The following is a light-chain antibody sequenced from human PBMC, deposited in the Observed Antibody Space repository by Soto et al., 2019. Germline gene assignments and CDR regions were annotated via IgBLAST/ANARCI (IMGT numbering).Light chain of an antibody. CDR3: SSYTSSNIWV. CDR2: EVN. J-gene: IGLJ3*02. CDR1: SSDVGGYNY. Sequence: QSVLTQPPSASGSPGQSVTISCTGTSSDVGGYNYVSWYQQHPGKAPKLLVYEVNKRPSGVPDRFSGSKSGNTASLTVSGLQAEDEADYYCSSYTSSNIWVFGGGTKLTVL. V-gene: IGLV2-8*01.